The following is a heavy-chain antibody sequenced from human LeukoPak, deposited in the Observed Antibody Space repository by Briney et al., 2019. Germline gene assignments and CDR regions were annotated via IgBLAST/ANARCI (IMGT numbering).Heavy chain of an antibody. V-gene: IGHV3-53*01. CDR3: ARGGSYLSAFDI. CDR1: GFTVSSNY. J-gene: IGHJ3*02. Sequence: GGSLRLSCAASGFTVSSNYMSWVRQAPGKGLEWVSILYSGGSTFYADSLKGRFTISRDNSKNTLYLQMNSLRAEDTAVYYCARGGSYLSAFDIWGQGTMVTVSS. D-gene: IGHD1-26*01. CDR2: LYSGGST.